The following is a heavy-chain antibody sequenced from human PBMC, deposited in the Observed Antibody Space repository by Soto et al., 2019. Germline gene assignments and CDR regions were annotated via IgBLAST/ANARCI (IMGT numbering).Heavy chain of an antibody. CDR1: GGSISSGDYY. V-gene: IGHV4-30-4*01. J-gene: IGHJ3*02. D-gene: IGHD3-22*01. Sequence: SETLSLTCTVSGGSISSGDYYWSWIRQPPGKGLEWIGYIYYSGSTYYNPSLKSRVTISVDTSKNQFSLKLSSVTAADTAVYYCAREPYYYDSSGYSSDAFDIWGQGTMVTVSS. CDR3: AREPYYYDSSGYSSDAFDI. CDR2: IYYSGST.